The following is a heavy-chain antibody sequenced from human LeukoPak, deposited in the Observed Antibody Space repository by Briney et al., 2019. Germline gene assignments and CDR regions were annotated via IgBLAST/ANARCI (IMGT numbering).Heavy chain of an antibody. CDR2: IYYSGST. Sequence: SETLSLTCTVSGGSISSSSYYWGWIRQPPGKGLEWIGSIYYSGSTYYNPSLKSRVTISVDTSKNQFSLKLSSVTAADTAVYYCAPRAPKKLWFGEDYWGQGTLVTVSS. V-gene: IGHV4-39*07. CDR1: GGSISSSSYY. J-gene: IGHJ4*02. D-gene: IGHD3-10*01. CDR3: APRAPKKLWFGEDY.